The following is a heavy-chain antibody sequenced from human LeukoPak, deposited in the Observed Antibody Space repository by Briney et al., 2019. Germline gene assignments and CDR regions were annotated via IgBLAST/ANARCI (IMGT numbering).Heavy chain of an antibody. D-gene: IGHD5-18*01. CDR3: AKGYSVDFGWAFDI. CDR2: ISGSGATT. CDR1: GFTFSSCA. V-gene: IGHV3-23*01. J-gene: IGHJ3*02. Sequence: PGGSLRLSCAASGFTFSSCAMTWVRQAPGKGLEWVSSISGSGATTYYADSVKGRFTISRDNPKNTLYLEMNSLRAEDTAVYYCAKGYSVDFGWAFDIWGQGTMVTVSS.